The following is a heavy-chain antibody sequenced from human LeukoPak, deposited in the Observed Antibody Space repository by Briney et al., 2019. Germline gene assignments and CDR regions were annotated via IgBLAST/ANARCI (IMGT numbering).Heavy chain of an antibody. CDR1: HGSVSSYY. CDR3: ARGSGWYYY. CDR2: IYYSGST. J-gene: IGHJ4*02. V-gene: IGHV4-59*08. Sequence: PSETLSLTCIATHGSVSSYYWSWIRQPPGKGLEWIGHIYYSGSTNYNPSLKSRVTISIDTSRNQFSLDLSCVTAADTAVYYCARGSGWYYYWGQGALVAVSS. D-gene: IGHD6-19*01.